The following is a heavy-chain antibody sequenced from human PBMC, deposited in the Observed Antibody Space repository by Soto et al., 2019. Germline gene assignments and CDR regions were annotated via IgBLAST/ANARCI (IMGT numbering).Heavy chain of an antibody. D-gene: IGHD3-3*01. CDR3: ARRSSGKDYDFWSGYSYYFDY. CDR2: ISSSSSYT. Sequence: GGSLRLSCAASGFTFSDYYMSWIRQAPGKGLEWVSYISSSSSYTNYADSVKGRFTISRDNAKNSLYLQMNSLRAEDTAVYYCARRSSGKDYDFWSGYSYYFDYWGQGTLVTVSS. J-gene: IGHJ4*02. V-gene: IGHV3-11*06. CDR1: GFTFSDYY.